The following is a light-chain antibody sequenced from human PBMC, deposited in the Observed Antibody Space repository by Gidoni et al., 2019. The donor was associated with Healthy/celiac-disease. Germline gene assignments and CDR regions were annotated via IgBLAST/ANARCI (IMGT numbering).Light chain of an antibody. CDR3: QQYKSLLT. J-gene: IGKJ4*01. V-gene: IGKV1-5*03. CDR2: KAS. CDR1: QSISSW. Sequence: DIQLTQSPSTLSASVGDRVTITCRASQSISSWLAWYQQKPGKAPKLLIYKASSLESGVPSRCSGSGAGTEFTRTISSLQPDDFATYYCQQYKSLLTFGGGTKVEIK.